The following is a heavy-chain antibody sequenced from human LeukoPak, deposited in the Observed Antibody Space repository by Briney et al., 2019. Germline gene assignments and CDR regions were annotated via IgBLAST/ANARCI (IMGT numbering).Heavy chain of an antibody. CDR2: IKSKTDGGTT. Sequence: GGSLRLSCAVSGFTSSNAWMSWVRQAPGKGLEWVGRIKSKTDGGTTDYAAPVKGRFTISRDDSKNTLYLQMNSLKTEDTAVYYCTTCGYSYGSDYWGQGTLVTVSS. CDR1: GFTSSNAW. V-gene: IGHV3-15*01. J-gene: IGHJ4*02. CDR3: TTCGYSYGSDY. D-gene: IGHD5-18*01.